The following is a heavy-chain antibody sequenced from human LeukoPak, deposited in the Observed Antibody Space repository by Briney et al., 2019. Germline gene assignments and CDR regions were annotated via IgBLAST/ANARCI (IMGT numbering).Heavy chain of an antibody. Sequence: GGSLRLSCAASGFTFSSYGMHWVRQAPGKGLEWVAVISYDGSNKYYADPVKGRFTISRDNSKNTLYLQMNSLRAEDTAVYYCAKDLSGGDCPDYWGQGTLVTVSS. D-gene: IGHD2-21*02. CDR2: ISYDGSNK. CDR1: GFTFSSYG. J-gene: IGHJ4*02. V-gene: IGHV3-30*18. CDR3: AKDLSGGDCPDY.